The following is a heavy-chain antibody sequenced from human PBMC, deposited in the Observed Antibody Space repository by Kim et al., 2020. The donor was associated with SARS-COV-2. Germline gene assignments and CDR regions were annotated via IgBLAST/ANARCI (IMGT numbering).Heavy chain of an antibody. V-gene: IGHV5-51*01. CDR2: IYPGDSDT. J-gene: IGHJ5*02. CDR3: ARVYYYDSSGYSTGGYNWFDP. Sequence: GESLKISCKGSGYSFTSYWIGWVRQMPGKGLEWMAIIYPGDSDTRYSPSFQGQVTISADKSISTAYLQWSSLKASDTAMYYCARVYYYDSSGYSTGGYNWFDPWGQGTLVTVSS. D-gene: IGHD3-22*01. CDR1: GYSFTSYW.